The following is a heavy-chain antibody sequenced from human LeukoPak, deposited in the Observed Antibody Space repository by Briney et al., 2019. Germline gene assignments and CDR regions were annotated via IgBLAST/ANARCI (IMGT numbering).Heavy chain of an antibody. D-gene: IGHD2-2*01. CDR1: GFTFSSYW. Sequence: GGSLRLSCAASGFTFSSYWMSWVRQAPGKGLEWVAIIKQDGSEKYYVDSVKGRFTISRDNAKNSLYLQMNSLRAEDTAVYYCASYIVVVPAATYYFDYWGQGTLVTVSS. CDR2: IKQDGSEK. CDR3: ASYIVVVPAATYYFDY. J-gene: IGHJ4*02. V-gene: IGHV3-7*01.